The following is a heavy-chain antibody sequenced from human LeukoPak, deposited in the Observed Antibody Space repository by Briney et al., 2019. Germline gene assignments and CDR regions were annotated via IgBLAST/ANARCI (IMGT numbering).Heavy chain of an antibody. Sequence: SETLSLTCTVSGGSISSHYWTWIRQSPVKGLEWVGDISNSGSTSYNPSLKSRVTISIDTSKNQFSLKLSPVAAADTAVYYCGRDALVGYFSYYYMDVWGKGTTVTVSS. D-gene: IGHD2-15*01. CDR3: GRDALVGYFSYYYMDV. V-gene: IGHV4-59*11. J-gene: IGHJ6*03. CDR2: ISNSGST. CDR1: GGSISSHY.